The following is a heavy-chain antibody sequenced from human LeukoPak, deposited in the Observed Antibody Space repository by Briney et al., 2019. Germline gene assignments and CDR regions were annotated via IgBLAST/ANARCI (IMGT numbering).Heavy chain of an antibody. V-gene: IGHV3-74*01. CDR3: ARVGSTDSPHAFDI. CDR2: INSDGRMT. Sequence: GGSLRVSCAASGFTFSSYWMDWVRQVPGKGLVWVSGINSDGRMTRYAESVKGRFTTSRDNAKNTLYLQMSSLRAEDTAVYYCARVGSTDSPHAFDIWGQGTTVTVSS. D-gene: IGHD3-22*01. J-gene: IGHJ3*02. CDR1: GFTFSSYW.